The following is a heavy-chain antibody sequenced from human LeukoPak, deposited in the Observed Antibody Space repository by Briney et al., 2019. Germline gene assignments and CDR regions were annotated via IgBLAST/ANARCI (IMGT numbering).Heavy chain of an antibody. CDR1: GFTFSGYS. Sequence: GGSLRLSCAASGFTFSGYSMNWVRQAPGKGLEWVSSISSSSSYIYYADSVKGRFTISRDNAKNSLYLQMNSLRAEDTVVYYCARDRGNTVGVWGSYRSSPLDAFDIWGQGTMVTVSS. J-gene: IGHJ3*02. V-gene: IGHV3-21*01. CDR2: ISSSSSYI. D-gene: IGHD3-16*02. CDR3: ARDRGNTVGVWGSYRSSPLDAFDI.